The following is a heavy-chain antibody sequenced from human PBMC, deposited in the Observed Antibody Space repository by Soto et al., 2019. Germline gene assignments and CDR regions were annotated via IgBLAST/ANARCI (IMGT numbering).Heavy chain of an antibody. D-gene: IGHD1-7*01. CDR1: GYSISSGYY. CDR2: IYHSGST. V-gene: IGHV4-38-2*01. Sequence: SDPLSLTFAVSGYSISSGYYWGWLRQPPEEGLERIGSIYHSGSTYYDPSLKTRVTISVDTSKNQCSLKLSSVTAADTAVYYCARVGETGTTIGGLNWFDTWGQGTLVTVSS. J-gene: IGHJ5*02. CDR3: ARVGETGTTIGGLNWFDT.